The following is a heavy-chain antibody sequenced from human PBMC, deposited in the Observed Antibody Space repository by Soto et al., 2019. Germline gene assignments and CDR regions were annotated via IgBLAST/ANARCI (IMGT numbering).Heavy chain of an antibody. Sequence: PGGSLRLSCAASGFTFSSYWMSWVRQAPGKGLEWVANIKQDGSEKYYVDSVKGRFTISRHNFNNTLYLQMNSLRSDDTAVYYWATRSVTAPRWGQGTLVTVSS. D-gene: IGHD4-17*01. CDR2: IKQDGSEK. CDR1: GFTFSSYW. V-gene: IGHV3-7*05. J-gene: IGHJ4*02. CDR3: ATRSVTAPR.